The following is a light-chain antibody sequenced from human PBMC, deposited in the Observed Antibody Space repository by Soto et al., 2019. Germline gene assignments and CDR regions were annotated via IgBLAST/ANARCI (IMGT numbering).Light chain of an antibody. J-gene: IGLJ1*01. CDR2: EGS. Sequence: QSVLTQPPSASGSPGQSVTISCTGTSSDVGGYNYVSWYQQYPGRAPKLMIYEGSKRPSGVSNRFSGSKSGNTASLTITWLQAEDEADYYCCSYAGSSTPFVFGTGTKVTVL. CDR1: SSDVGGYNY. CDR3: CSYAGSSTPFV. V-gene: IGLV2-23*01.